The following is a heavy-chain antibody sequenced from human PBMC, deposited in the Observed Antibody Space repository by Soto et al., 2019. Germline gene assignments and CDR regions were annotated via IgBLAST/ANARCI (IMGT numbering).Heavy chain of an antibody. J-gene: IGHJ1*01. CDR2: ISSTSSFR. Sequence: GGSLRLSCAASGFTFSTYAMNWVRQAPGKGLEWVSSISSTSSFRYYADSVKGRFTISRDNAKNSLCLQMNSLRAQDTAVYYWARGAPGRDGYNLDFQHWGQGTLVTVSS. V-gene: IGHV3-21*01. D-gene: IGHD5-12*01. CDR3: ARGAPGRDGYNLDFQH. CDR1: GFTFSTYA.